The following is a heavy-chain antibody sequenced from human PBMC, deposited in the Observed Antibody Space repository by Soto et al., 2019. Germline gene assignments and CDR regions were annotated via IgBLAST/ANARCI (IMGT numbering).Heavy chain of an antibody. CDR3: VSDKGETSGFLN. D-gene: IGHD3-16*01. CDR2: IVVGSGNT. V-gene: IGHV1-58*01. Sequence: ASVKVSCKASGFTFTSSAVQWVRQARGQRLEWIGWIVVGSGNTNYAQKFQERVTITRDMSTSTAYMELSSLRSEDTAVYYCVSDKGETSGFLNWGQETVLTVSS. CDR1: GFTFTSSA. J-gene: IGHJ4*02.